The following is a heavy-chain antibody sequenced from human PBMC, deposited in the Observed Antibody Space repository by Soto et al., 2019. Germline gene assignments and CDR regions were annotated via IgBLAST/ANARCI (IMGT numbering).Heavy chain of an antibody. CDR2: TFYSGAT. J-gene: IGHJ5*02. V-gene: IGHV4-31*03. CDR1: GGSISSGGYY. Sequence: PSETLSLTCTVSGGSISSGGYYWSWIRQHPGKGLEWIGYTFYSGATYSNPSLTSRTIISVDTSKNQLSLTLTSLTAADTAVYYCARVQPYDYGANTRWVDPWGQGTLVTVSS. CDR3: ARVQPYDYGANTRWVDP. D-gene: IGHD4-17*01.